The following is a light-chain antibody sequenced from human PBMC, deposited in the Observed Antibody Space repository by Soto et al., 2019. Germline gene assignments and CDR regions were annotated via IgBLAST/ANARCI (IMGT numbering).Light chain of an antibody. CDR3: QQYYSYPRT. CDR1: QSISSW. CDR2: AAS. V-gene: IGKV1-5*01. Sequence: DIPMSQSPSTVSASVGDRETIPCRASQSISSWLAWYQQKPGKAPKLLIYAASTLQSGVPSRFSGSGSGTDFTLTISCLQSEDFATYYCQQYYSYPRTLGQGTKVDI. J-gene: IGKJ1*01.